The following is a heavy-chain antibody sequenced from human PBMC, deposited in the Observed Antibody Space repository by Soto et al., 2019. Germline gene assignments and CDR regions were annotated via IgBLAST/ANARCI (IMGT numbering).Heavy chain of an antibody. CDR1: GYTFTSYA. CDR2: INAGNGNT. CDR3: ARKTGYSNYYNWFDP. D-gene: IGHD4-4*01. Sequence: ASVKVSCKASGYTFTSYAMHWVRQAPGQRLEWMGWINAGNGNTKYSQKFQGRVTITRDTSASTAYMELSSLRSEDTAVYYCARKTGYSNYYNWFDPWGQGTLVTVPQ. V-gene: IGHV1-3*01. J-gene: IGHJ5*02.